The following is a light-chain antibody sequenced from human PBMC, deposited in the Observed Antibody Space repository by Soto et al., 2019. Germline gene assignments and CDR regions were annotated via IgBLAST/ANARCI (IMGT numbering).Light chain of an antibody. J-gene: IGLJ2*01. CDR1: SGHSSYI. V-gene: IGLV4-60*02. CDR2: LEGSGSY. Sequence: QLVLTQSSSASASLGSSVKFTCTLSSGHSSYIIAWHQQQPGQAPRYLMKLEGSGSYNRGSGVPDRFSGSSSGADRYLTISNLQFEDEADYYCETWDSNTRVFGGGTKVTVL. CDR3: ETWDSNTRV.